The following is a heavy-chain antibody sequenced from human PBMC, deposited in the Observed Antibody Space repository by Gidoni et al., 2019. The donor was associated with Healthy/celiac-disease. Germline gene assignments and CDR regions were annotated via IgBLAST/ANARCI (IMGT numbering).Heavy chain of an antibody. J-gene: IGHJ6*02. D-gene: IGHD3-22*01. Sequence: QVQLVQSGAEVKKPGASVKVSCKASGYPFTSYDINWVRQATGQGLEWMGWMNPNSGNTGYAQKFQGRVTMTRNTSISTAYMELSSLRSEDTAVYYCARASRLVVVTFYYYYGMDVWGQGTTVTVSS. CDR2: MNPNSGNT. CDR3: ARASRLVVVTFYYYYGMDV. CDR1: GYPFTSYD. V-gene: IGHV1-8*01.